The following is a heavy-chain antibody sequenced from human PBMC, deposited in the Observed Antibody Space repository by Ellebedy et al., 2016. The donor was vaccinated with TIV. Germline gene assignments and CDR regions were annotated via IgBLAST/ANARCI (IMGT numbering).Heavy chain of an antibody. V-gene: IGHV3-21*01. CDR1: GFTFSSYS. CDR3: ARDLGPWRDYYYYGMDV. J-gene: IGHJ6*02. Sequence: GESLKISXAASGFTFSSYSMNWVRQAPGKGLEWVSSISSSSSYIYYADSVKGRFTISRDNAKNSLYQQMNSLRAEDTAVYYCARDLGPWRDYYYYGMDVWGQGTTVTVSS. CDR2: ISSSSSYI. D-gene: IGHD3-16*01.